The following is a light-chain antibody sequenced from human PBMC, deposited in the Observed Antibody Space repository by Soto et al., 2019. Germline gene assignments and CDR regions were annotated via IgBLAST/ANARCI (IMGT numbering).Light chain of an antibody. CDR3: QQFNSFPLT. Sequence: DIQLTQSPSFLSASVGDRVIITSRASQGISSYLAWYQQKPGKAPKLLIYAASTLQSGVPSGFSGSGSGTEFTLTISSLQPEDFATYYCQQFNSFPLTFGGGTKVEIK. V-gene: IGKV1-9*01. J-gene: IGKJ4*01. CDR1: QGISSY. CDR2: AAS.